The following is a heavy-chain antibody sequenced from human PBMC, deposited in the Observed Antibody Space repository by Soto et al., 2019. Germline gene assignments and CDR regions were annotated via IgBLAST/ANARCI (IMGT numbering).Heavy chain of an antibody. D-gene: IGHD6-19*01. V-gene: IGHV5-51*01. J-gene: IGHJ3*02. CDR3: ARPSSGWYDAFDI. CDR2: IYPGDSDT. CDR1: GYSCTSYW. Sequence: PGESLKISCKGSGYSCTSYWIGWVRQMPGKGLEWMGIIYPGDSDTRYSPSFQGQVTISADKSISTAYLQWSSLKASDTAMYYCARPSSGWYDAFDIWGQGTMVTVSS.